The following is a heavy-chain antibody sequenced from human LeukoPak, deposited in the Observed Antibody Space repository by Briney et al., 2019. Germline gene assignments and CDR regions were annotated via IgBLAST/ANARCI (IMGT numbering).Heavy chain of an antibody. J-gene: IGHJ4*02. D-gene: IGHD6-13*01. V-gene: IGHV1-8*01. CDR2: MNPNSGNT. Sequence: ASVKVSCKASGYTFTSYDINWVRQATGQGLEWMGWMNPNSGNTGYAQKFQGRVTMTRDTSISTAYMELSRLRSDDTAVYYCARGPYSSSWPFDYWGQGTLVTVSS. CDR1: GYTFTSYD. CDR3: ARGPYSSSWPFDY.